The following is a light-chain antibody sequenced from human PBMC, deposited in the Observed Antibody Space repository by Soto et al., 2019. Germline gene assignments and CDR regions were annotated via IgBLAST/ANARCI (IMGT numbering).Light chain of an antibody. CDR2: WAS. CDR1: QSVLYSSNNKNY. CDR3: QQYYSTLYT. Sequence: DIVMTQSPDSLAVSLGERATINCKSSQSVLYSSNNKNYLAWYQQKPGQPPNLLIYWASTRESGVPERFSGSGSGTDFTLTISSLQAEDVAVYYCQQYYSTLYTFGQGTKLEIK. V-gene: IGKV4-1*01. J-gene: IGKJ2*01.